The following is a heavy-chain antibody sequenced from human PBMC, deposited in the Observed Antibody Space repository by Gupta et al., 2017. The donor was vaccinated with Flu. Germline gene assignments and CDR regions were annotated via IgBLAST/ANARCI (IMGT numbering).Heavy chain of an antibody. V-gene: IGHV3-21*01. CDR1: GFPFSSYS. CDR3: ARDVATDDLVSRFDP. Sequence: EVQLVESGGGLVKPGGSLRLSCAASGFPFSSYSMNWVRQAPGKGLEGVSSISSSSSYIYYADSGKGRFTISRDNAKNALYLQMNGLRAEDTAVYYCARDVATDDLVSRFDPWGQGTLVTVSS. CDR2: ISSSSSYI. D-gene: IGHD3-3*01. J-gene: IGHJ5*02.